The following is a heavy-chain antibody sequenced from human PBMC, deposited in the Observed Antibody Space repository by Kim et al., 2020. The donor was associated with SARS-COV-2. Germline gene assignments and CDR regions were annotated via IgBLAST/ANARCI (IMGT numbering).Heavy chain of an antibody. CDR3: MKGGWGWIWDH. V-gene: IGHV3-23*01. D-gene: IGHD2-2*03. Sequence: GGSLRLSCITSGFTFTGYAMSWVRQAPGKGLEWVSRIDGSDGTTYYADSVKGRFTISRDNSKNTLYLQMNSLRADDTAVYYCMKGGWGWIWDHWGQGTRVTVSS. J-gene: IGHJ4*02. CDR2: IDGSDGTT. CDR1: GFTFTGYA.